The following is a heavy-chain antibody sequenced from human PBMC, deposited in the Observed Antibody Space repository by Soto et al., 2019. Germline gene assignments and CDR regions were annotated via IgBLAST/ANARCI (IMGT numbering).Heavy chain of an antibody. J-gene: IGHJ6*02. Sequence: LRLSCAASGFTFSSYWMSWVRQAPGKGLEWVSSISSSGFSINYADSVKGRFSISRDNAQNSLHLQMNNLRAEDTAVYYCARNESSNFYGMDVWGQGTTVTVS. CDR2: ISSSGFSI. CDR1: GFTFSSYW. V-gene: IGHV3-21*01. D-gene: IGHD6-6*01. CDR3: ARNESSNFYGMDV.